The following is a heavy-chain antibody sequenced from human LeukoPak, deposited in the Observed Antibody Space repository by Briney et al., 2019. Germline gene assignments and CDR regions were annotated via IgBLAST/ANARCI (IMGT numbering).Heavy chain of an antibody. V-gene: IGHV3-48*01. CDR3: ARVTDYYYGMDV. CDR1: GFTLSSYS. J-gene: IGHJ6*02. CDR2: INNHSPTI. Sequence: GGSLRLSCAASGFTLSSYSMNWVRQAPGKGLEWVSYINNHSPTIYYADSVKGRFTISRDNAKNTLYLQMNSLRAEDTAVYYCARVTDYYYGMDVWGQGTTVTVSS.